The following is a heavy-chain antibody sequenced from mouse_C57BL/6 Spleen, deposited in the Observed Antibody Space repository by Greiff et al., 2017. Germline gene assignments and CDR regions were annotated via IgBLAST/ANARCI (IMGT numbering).Heavy chain of an antibody. Sequence: QVQLQQPGAELVKPGASVKMSCKASGYTFTSYWITWVKQRPGQGLEWIGDIYPGSGSTNYNEKFKSKATLTVDTSSSTAYMPLSSLTSEDSAVYYCARYSNYYYAMDYWGQGTSVTVSS. CDR2: IYPGSGST. CDR1: GYTFTSYW. V-gene: IGHV1-55*01. D-gene: IGHD2-5*01. CDR3: ARYSNYYYAMDY. J-gene: IGHJ4*01.